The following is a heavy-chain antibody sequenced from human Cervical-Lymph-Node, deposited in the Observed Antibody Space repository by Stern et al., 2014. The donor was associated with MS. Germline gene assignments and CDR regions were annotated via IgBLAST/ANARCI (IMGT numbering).Heavy chain of an antibody. V-gene: IGHV3-11*01. D-gene: IGHD5-24*01. J-gene: IGHJ4*02. CDR1: GFTFSDYN. CDR2: IATMGCIT. CDR3: ARDPQRRDGYNFDY. Sequence: QDQLVQSGGGLVKPGGSLTLSCAASGFTFSDYNMNWIRQAPGKGLEWVAYIATMGCITHYADSVKGRFTISRDNARNSLDLQMSSLRAEDTAVYYCARDPQRRDGYNFDYWGQGALVTVSS.